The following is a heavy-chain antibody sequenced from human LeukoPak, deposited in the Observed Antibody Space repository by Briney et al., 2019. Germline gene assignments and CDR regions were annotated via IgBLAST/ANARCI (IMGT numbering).Heavy chain of an antibody. CDR3: ARGADGYSSPNGNYFDY. CDR1: GGSISSYY. CDR2: INHSGST. J-gene: IGHJ4*02. V-gene: IGHV4-34*01. D-gene: IGHD6-13*01. Sequence: PSETLSLTCTVSGGSISSYYWSWIRQPPGKGLEWIGEINHSGSTNYNPSLKSRVTIAVDTSKNQFSLKLSSVTAADTAVYYCARGADGYSSPNGNYFDYWGQGTLVTVSS.